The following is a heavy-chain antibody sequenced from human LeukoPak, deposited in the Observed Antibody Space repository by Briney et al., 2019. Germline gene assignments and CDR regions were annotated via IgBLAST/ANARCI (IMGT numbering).Heavy chain of an antibody. CDR3: ARPIETDRYFDY. D-gene: IGHD3-22*01. V-gene: IGHV3-30-3*01. Sequence: PGGSLRLSCAASGFSFSSYAMHWVRQVPGKGLEWVAVLSYDGGNKYYADSVKGRFTISRDNSKNTLYLQMNSLRDEDTAVYYCARPIETDRYFDYWGQGTLVTVSS. J-gene: IGHJ4*02. CDR2: LSYDGGNK. CDR1: GFSFSSYA.